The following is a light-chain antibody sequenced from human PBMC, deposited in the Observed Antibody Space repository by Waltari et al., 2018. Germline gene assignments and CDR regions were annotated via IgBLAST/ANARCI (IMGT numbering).Light chain of an antibody. CDR2: EGD. CDR3: CSYATSSPWV. J-gene: IGLJ3*02. Sequence: QSALTQPASVSGSPGQSITISCTGASSSIGDSNVVSWYQQHPGKAPKLMIYEGDKRPSGVSKLFSGSKSGNMASLTISGLQAEDEADYYCCSYATSSPWVFGGGTKVTVL. CDR1: SSSIGDSNV. V-gene: IGLV2-23*01.